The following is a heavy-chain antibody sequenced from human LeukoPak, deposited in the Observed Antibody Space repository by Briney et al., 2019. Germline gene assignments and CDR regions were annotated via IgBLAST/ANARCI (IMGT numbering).Heavy chain of an antibody. Sequence: GGSLRLSCAASGLSFSSYGMHWVRQAPGKGLEWVAFIRYDGSNKYYVDSVKGRFTISRDNPKNTLHLQMNSLRAEDTAVYYCAKEAIYGMDVWGQGTTVTVSS. CDR2: IRYDGSNK. V-gene: IGHV3-30*02. CDR1: GLSFSSYG. CDR3: AKEAIYGMDV. J-gene: IGHJ6*02.